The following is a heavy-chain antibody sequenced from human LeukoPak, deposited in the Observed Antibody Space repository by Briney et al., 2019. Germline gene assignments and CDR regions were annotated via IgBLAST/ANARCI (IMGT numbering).Heavy chain of an antibody. CDR2: ISGYNGNT. CDR3: ASLKNYYDSSGYLVTDAFDI. Sequence: ASVKVSCKASGYTFTTYGISWVRQAPGQGLEWMGWISGYNGNTNYAQKLQGRVTMTTDTSTSTAYMELRSLKSDDTAVYYCASLKNYYDSSGYLVTDAFDIWGQGTMVTVSS. D-gene: IGHD3-22*01. CDR1: GYTFTTYG. V-gene: IGHV1-18*01. J-gene: IGHJ3*02.